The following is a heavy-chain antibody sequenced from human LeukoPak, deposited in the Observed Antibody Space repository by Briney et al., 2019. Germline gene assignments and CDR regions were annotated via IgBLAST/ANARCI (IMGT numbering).Heavy chain of an antibody. CDR3: ARAGITMVRGVLNWFDP. CDR1: GFTFSSYA. Sequence: PGRSLRLSCAASGFTFSSYAMHWVRQAPGQGLEWMGWINPNSGGTNYAQKFQGWVTMTRDTSISTAYMELSRLRSDDTAVYYCARAGITMVRGVLNWFDPWGQGTLVTVSS. D-gene: IGHD3-10*01. V-gene: IGHV1-2*04. J-gene: IGHJ5*02. CDR2: INPNSGGT.